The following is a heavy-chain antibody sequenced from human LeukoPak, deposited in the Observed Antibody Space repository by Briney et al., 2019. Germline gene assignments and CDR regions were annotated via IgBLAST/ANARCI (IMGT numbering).Heavy chain of an antibody. Sequence: ASVKVSCKASGYTFTGYYMHWVRQAPGQGLEWMGRINPNSGGTNYAQKFQGRVTMTRDTSISTAYMELSRLRSDDTAVYYCARPPMKSSLRVWFDPWGQGTLVTVTS. CDR2: INPNSGGT. CDR1: GYTFTGYY. J-gene: IGHJ5*02. V-gene: IGHV1-2*06. CDR3: ARPPMKSSLRVWFDP.